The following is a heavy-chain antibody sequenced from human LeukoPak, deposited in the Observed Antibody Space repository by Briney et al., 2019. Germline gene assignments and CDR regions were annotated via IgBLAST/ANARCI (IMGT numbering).Heavy chain of an antibody. CDR2: INTRGST. CDR1: GGSFSSHY. J-gene: IGHJ6*04. D-gene: IGHD6-19*01. Sequence: SETLSLTCGVSGGSFSSHYWTWIRQPPGKGLEWICEINTRGSTNYNPSLESRVTVSADTSRNQLSLSLTSVTAADSAVYFCARGLRQGSAWSWGPKEKSYQYMDVWGTGTTLIVPS. CDR3: ARGLRQGSAWSWGPKEKSYQYMDV. V-gene: IGHV4-34*01.